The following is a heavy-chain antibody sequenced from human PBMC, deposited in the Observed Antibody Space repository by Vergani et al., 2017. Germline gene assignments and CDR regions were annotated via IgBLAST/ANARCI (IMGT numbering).Heavy chain of an antibody. CDR1: GFSLSTSRVG. Sequence: QITLKESGPTLVKPTQTLTLTCTFSGFSLSTSRVGVGWIRQPPGKALEFLTLIYWDDDKRYSPSLKSRLTITNDTPNNQVVLTLTNMDPVDTATYYCAHRRFIDHSRWDGGILDYWGQGTLITVSS. D-gene: IGHD3-22*01. J-gene: IGHJ4*02. CDR2: IYWDDDK. CDR3: AHRRFIDHSRWDGGILDY. V-gene: IGHV2-5*02.